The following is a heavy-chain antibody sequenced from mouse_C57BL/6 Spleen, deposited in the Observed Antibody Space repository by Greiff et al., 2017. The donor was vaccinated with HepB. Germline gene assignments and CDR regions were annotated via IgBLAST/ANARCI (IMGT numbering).Heavy chain of an antibody. CDR2: ISSGGSYT. V-gene: IGHV5-6*01. J-gene: IGHJ2*01. Sequence: EVQLVESGGDLVKPGGSLKLSCAASGFTFSSYGMSWVRQTPDKRLEWVATISSGGSYTYYPDSVKGRFTISRDNAKNTLYLQMNSLKSEDTAVYYCAREANWDYVDYLGQGTTLTVSS. CDR1: GFTFSSYG. CDR3: AREANWDYVDY. D-gene: IGHD4-1*02.